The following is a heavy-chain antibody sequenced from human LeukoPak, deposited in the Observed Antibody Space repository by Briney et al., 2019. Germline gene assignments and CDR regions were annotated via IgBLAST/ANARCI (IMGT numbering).Heavy chain of an antibody. J-gene: IGHJ6*03. CDR1: GFTFSSYG. CDR2: ISYDGSNK. CDR3: AKDGWFYYYYYMDV. V-gene: IGHV3-30*18. Sequence: GGSLRLSWAASGFTFSSYGMHWVRQAPGKGLEWVAVISYDGSNKYYADSVKGRFTISRDNSKNTLYLQMNSLRAEDTAVYYCAKDGWFYYYYYMDVWGKGTTVTVSS. D-gene: IGHD3-10*01.